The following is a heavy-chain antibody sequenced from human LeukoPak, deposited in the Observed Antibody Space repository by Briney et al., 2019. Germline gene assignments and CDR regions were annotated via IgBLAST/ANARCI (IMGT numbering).Heavy chain of an antibody. CDR1: GGTFSSYA. CDR2: IIPILGIA. V-gene: IGHV1-69*04. CDR3: ARTYYYGSGSYLNWFDP. D-gene: IGHD3-10*01. Sequence: SVKVSCKASGGTFSSYAISWVRQAPGQGLEWMGRIIPILGIANYAQKFQGRVTITADKSTSTAYMELSSLRSEDTAVYYCARTYYYGSGSYLNWFDPWGQETLVTVSS. J-gene: IGHJ5*02.